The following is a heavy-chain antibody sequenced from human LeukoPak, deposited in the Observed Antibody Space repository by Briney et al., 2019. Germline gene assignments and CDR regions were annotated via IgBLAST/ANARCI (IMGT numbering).Heavy chain of an antibody. Sequence: GESLQISCQGSGYSFTNNWIGWVRQMPGKGLEWMAIVYPGDSNTKYSPSFQGQVTISADKSISTAYLQWSRLKASDTAMYYCVRTPTCSSGTCYPNWFDSWGQGTLVTVSS. J-gene: IGHJ5*01. CDR1: GYSFTNNW. D-gene: IGHD2-15*01. CDR2: VYPGDSNT. V-gene: IGHV5-51*01. CDR3: VRTPTCSSGTCYPNWFDS.